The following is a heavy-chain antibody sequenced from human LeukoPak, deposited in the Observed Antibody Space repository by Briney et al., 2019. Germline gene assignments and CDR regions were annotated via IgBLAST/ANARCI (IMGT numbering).Heavy chain of an antibody. CDR2: IYYSGTT. Sequence: PSETLSLTCTVSGGSISSYYWSWIRQPPGKGLEWIGYIYYSGTTNYNPSLKSRVTISVDTSENQFSLKLSSVTAADTAVYYCARVSYYYGTGSHYNPTHFDYWGQGTLVTVSS. CDR3: ARVSYYYGTGSHYNPTHFDY. CDR1: GGSISSYY. V-gene: IGHV4-59*01. J-gene: IGHJ4*02. D-gene: IGHD3-10*01.